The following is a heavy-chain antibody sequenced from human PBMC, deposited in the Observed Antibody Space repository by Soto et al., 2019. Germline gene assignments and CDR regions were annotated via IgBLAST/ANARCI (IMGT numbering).Heavy chain of an antibody. J-gene: IGHJ5*02. CDR3: ATGTNGTTGWYHP. V-gene: IGHV1-2*02. CDR1: GYTFTDFY. Sequence: QEQLVQSGTEVKKPGASVTVSCKSSGYTFTDFYLHWLRQAPGQGLEWVGWINPKTGDTKSSKKFQGRVTMSRDTSVSTAYIDLTSLTSDDTAMYYCATGTNGTTGWYHPWGQGTRVTVSS. CDR2: INPKTGDT. D-gene: IGHD1-1*01.